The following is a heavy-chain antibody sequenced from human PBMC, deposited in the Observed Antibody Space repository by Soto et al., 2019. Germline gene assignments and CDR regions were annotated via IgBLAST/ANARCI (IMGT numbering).Heavy chain of an antibody. Sequence: ESGGGVVQPGRSLRLSCAASGFTFSSYAMHWVRQAPGKGLEWVAVISYDGSNKYYADSVKGRFTISRDNSKNTLYLQMNSLRAEDTAVYYCAREHYDFWSGPLDYWGQGTLVTVSS. CDR2: ISYDGSNK. CDR3: AREHYDFWSGPLDY. V-gene: IGHV3-30-3*01. J-gene: IGHJ4*02. CDR1: GFTFSSYA. D-gene: IGHD3-3*01.